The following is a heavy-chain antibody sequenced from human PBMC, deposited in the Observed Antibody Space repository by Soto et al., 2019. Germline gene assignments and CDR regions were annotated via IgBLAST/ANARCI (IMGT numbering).Heavy chain of an antibody. CDR3: SRDAGSGMDYFDY. J-gene: IGHJ4*02. D-gene: IGHD6-19*01. CDR2: IFHSGNA. CDR1: GYSISSGDY. Sequence: SETLSLTCAVSGYSISSGDYWGWIRQPPGKGLEWIGSIFHSGNAYYNPSLKSRVTISVDTSKNQFSLKLSSVTAADTAVYYCSRDAGSGMDYFDYWGQGTLVTVSS. V-gene: IGHV4-38-2*02.